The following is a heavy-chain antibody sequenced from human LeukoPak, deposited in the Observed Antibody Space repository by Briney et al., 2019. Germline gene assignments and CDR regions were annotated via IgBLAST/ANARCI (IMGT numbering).Heavy chain of an antibody. CDR2: IYPSDSNT. V-gene: IGHV5-51*01. J-gene: IGHJ4*02. D-gene: IGHD3-10*01. Sequence: GESLKISCKGSGFSFTSYWIGWVRQMPGKGLEWMGIIYPSDSNTRYGPSFQGQITISADKSISTAYLQWSSLKASDTAMYYCARWDGSGSFPYGAYYFDYWGQGTLVTVSS. CDR1: GFSFTSYW. CDR3: ARWDGSGSFPYGAYYFDY.